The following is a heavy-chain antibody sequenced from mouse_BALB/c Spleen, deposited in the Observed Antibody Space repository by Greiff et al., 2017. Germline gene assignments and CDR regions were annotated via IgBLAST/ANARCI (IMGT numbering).Heavy chain of an antibody. J-gene: IGHJ2*01. V-gene: IGHV5-6-5*01. D-gene: IGHD3-3*01. CDR3: ARPGDYYFDY. CDR2: ISSGGST. CDR1: GFTFSSYA. Sequence: EVKLVESGGGLVKPGGSLKLSCAASGFTFSSYAMSWVRQTPEKRLEWAASISSGGSTYYPDSVKGRFTISRDNARNILYLQMSSLRSEDTAMYYCARPGDYYFDYWGQGTTLTVSS.